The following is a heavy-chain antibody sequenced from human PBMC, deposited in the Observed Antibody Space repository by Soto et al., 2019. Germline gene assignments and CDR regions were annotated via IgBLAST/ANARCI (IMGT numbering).Heavy chain of an antibody. V-gene: IGHV1-69*12. CDR1: GGTFSSYA. CDR2: IIPIFGTE. CDR3: ARGYDYPMGIYYYYYYGMDV. D-gene: IGHD3-22*01. Sequence: QVQLVQSGAEVKKPGSSVKVSCKASGGTFSSYAISWVRQAPGQGLEWMGGIIPIFGTENYAQKFKGRVTITANESTSRAYMELSSLRSEDTAVYYCARGYDYPMGIYYYYYYGMDVWGQGTTVTVSS. J-gene: IGHJ6*02.